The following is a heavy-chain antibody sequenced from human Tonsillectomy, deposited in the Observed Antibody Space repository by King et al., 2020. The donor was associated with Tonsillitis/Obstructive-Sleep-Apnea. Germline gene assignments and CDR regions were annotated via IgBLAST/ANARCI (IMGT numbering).Heavy chain of an antibody. J-gene: IGHJ4*02. Sequence: VQLVESGGGSVQPGWSLRLSCAASVFMFSSYAMSWVRQAPGKGLEWVSGIGCIGDNTDYLYSVKGRFTISRDNTKSALFLQMNSLRAEDTAVYYCAKDLIQIWSYIGIYDHWGQGTLVTVSS. CDR3: AKDLIQIWSYIGIYDH. CDR2: IGCIGDNT. D-gene: IGHD5-18*01. CDR1: VFMFSSYA. V-gene: IGHV3-23*04.